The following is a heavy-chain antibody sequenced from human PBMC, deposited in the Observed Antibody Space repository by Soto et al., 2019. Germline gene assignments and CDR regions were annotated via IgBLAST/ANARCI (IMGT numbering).Heavy chain of an antibody. D-gene: IGHD3-10*01. CDR2: IGGGGSST. CDR3: AKDRSGDPGDY. V-gene: IGHV3-23*01. Sequence: GGSLRLSCAASEFTFRFYAMSWVRQAPGKGLEWVSTIGGGGSSTYYADSVKGRFTISRDNSKNTLFLQMHSLRAEDTAIYYCAKDRSGDPGDYWGQGTLVTVSS. CDR1: EFTFRFYA. J-gene: IGHJ4*02.